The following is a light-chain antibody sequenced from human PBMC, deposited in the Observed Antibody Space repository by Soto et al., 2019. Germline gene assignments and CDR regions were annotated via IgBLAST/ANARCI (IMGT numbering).Light chain of an antibody. CDR1: QDITIS. V-gene: IGKV1-16*02. CDR2: AAS. J-gene: IGKJ2*01. CDR3: QQYNKYPHT. Sequence: DIQMTQSPSSLSASVGDRVTITCRASQDITISLAWFQQTPGSAPRALIYAASNLQPGVPSKVSGSGSGTHFTLTINNLQPEDFGTYYCQQYNKYPHTFGQGTNLEIK.